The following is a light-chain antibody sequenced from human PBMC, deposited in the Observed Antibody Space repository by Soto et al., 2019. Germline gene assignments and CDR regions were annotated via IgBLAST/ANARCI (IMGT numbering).Light chain of an antibody. CDR2: DAS. CDR1: QSVSSY. V-gene: IGKV3-11*01. Sequence: EIVLTQSPATLSLSPGERATLSRRASQSVSSYLAWYQQKPGQAPRLLIYDASNRATGIPARFSGSGSGTDFTLTISSLEPEDFAVYYCQQRSNWARTFGQGTKLEIK. CDR3: QQRSNWART. J-gene: IGKJ2*01.